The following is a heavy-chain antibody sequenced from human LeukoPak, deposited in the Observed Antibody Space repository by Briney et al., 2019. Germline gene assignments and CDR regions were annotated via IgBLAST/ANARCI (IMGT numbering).Heavy chain of an antibody. CDR1: GGSFSGYY. V-gene: IGHV4-34*01. CDR2: INHSGST. Sequence: SETLSLTCAVYGGSFSGYYWSWVRQPPGKGLEWMGEINHSGSTNYNPSLKSRVTISVDTSKNQFSLKLSSVTAADTAVYYCARGPLINPLDYWGQGTLVTVSS. J-gene: IGHJ4*02. CDR3: ARGPLINPLDY.